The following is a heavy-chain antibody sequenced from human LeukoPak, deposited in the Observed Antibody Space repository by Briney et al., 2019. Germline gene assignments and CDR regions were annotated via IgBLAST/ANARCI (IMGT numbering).Heavy chain of an antibody. D-gene: IGHD6-25*01. CDR3: APATIAAATGHHFYYGMGV. V-gene: IGHV3-23*01. Sequence: PGGSLRLSCAASGFTFSSYAMSWVRQAPGKGLEWVSAISGSGGSTYYADSVKGRFTISRDNSKNTLYLQMNNLRAEDTAVYYCAPATIAAATGHHFYYGMGVWGQGTTVTVSS. J-gene: IGHJ6*02. CDR2: ISGSGGST. CDR1: GFTFSSYA.